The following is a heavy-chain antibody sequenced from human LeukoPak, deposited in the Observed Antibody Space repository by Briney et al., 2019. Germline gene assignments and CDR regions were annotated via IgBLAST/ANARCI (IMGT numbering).Heavy chain of an antibody. Sequence: ASVKVSCKASGGTFSSYAISWVRQAPGQGLEWMGRIIPIFGTANYAQKFQGRVTITTAESTSTAYMELSSLRSEDTAVYYCARSPGGIAVAGGDYWGQGTLVTVSS. CDR1: GGTFSSYA. J-gene: IGHJ4*02. D-gene: IGHD6-19*01. CDR3: ARSPGGIAVAGGDY. CDR2: IIPIFGTA. V-gene: IGHV1-69*05.